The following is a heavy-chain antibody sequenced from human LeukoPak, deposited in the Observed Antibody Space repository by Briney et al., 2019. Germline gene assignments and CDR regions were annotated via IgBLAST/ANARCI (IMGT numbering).Heavy chain of an antibody. CDR1: GFTFSSYS. CDR2: ISSSSSYI. CDR3: AREDVVITTYYYYYYMDV. J-gene: IGHJ6*03. Sequence: GGSLRLSCAASGFTFSSYSMNWVRQAPGKGLEWVSFISSSSSYIYYADSMKGRFSISRDNAKNSLYLQMNSLRAEDTAVYYCAREDVVITTYYYYYYMDVWGKGTTVTVSS. V-gene: IGHV3-21*01. D-gene: IGHD3-22*01.